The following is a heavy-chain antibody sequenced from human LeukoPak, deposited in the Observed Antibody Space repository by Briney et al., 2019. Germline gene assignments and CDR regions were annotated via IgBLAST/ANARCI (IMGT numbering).Heavy chain of an antibody. CDR3: AREGSYYDFWSGHYTNPPIGDY. J-gene: IGHJ4*02. V-gene: IGHV3-7*01. Sequence: GGSLRLSCAASGFTFSSYWMSWVRQAPGKGLEWVANIKQDGSEKYYVDSVKGRFTISRDNAKNSLYLQMNSLRAEDTAVYYCAREGSYYDFWSGHYTNPPIGDYWGQGTLVTVSS. CDR2: IKQDGSEK. D-gene: IGHD3-3*01. CDR1: GFTFSSYW.